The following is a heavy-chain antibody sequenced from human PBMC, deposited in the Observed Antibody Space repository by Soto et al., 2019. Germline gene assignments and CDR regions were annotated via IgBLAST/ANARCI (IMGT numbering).Heavy chain of an antibody. D-gene: IGHD3-22*01. CDR2: VYYSGST. CDR3: ARMSYFYDKWYFDL. Sequence: QLQESGPGLVMPSQTLSLTCTVSGASINNNDYYWSWIRQTPGKGLEWIGYVYYSGSTDYIPSLKSRLSMSIDKSQNQFTPKLNSVTAADTATYYCARMSYFYDKWYFDLWGRGTLVTVSS. V-gene: IGHV4-30-4*01. CDR1: GASINNNDYY. J-gene: IGHJ2*01.